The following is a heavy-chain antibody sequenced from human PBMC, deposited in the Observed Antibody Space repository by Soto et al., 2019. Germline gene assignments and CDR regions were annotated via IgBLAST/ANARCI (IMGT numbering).Heavy chain of an antibody. V-gene: IGHV1-69*04. CDR3: ARDPELEGNYYYYMDV. Sequence: GASVKVSCKASGGTFSSYTISWVRQAPGQGLEWMGRIIPILGIANYAQKFQGRVTITADKSTSTAYMELSSLRSEDTAVYYCARDPELEGNYYYYMDVWGKGTTVTVSS. CDR1: GGTFSSYT. J-gene: IGHJ6*03. D-gene: IGHD3-3*02. CDR2: IIPILGIA.